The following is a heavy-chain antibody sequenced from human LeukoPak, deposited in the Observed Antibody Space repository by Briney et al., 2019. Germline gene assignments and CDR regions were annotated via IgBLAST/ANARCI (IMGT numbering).Heavy chain of an antibody. D-gene: IGHD4-17*01. CDR1: XRSISSGNYY. J-gene: IGHJ5*02. Sequence: VSXRSISSGNYYWNWIRQPPGTGLECXGYIHDSGSTYYNPSLKSRVTISVDTSKNQFSLKLSSVTAADTAVYYCVRGGGTAVTTGNWFDPWGQGTLVTVSS. CDR2: IHDSGST. CDR3: VRGGGTAVTTGNWFDP. V-gene: IGHV4-30-4*01.